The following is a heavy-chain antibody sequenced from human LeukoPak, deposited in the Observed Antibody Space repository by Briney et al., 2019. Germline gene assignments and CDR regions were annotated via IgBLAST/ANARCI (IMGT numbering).Heavy chain of an antibody. V-gene: IGHV3-33*03. CDR3: AAMVVTVEAFDY. D-gene: IGHD2-21*02. CDR1: GFTFSSYG. J-gene: IGHJ4*02. CDR2: IWYDGGNK. Sequence: PGGSLRLSCAASGFTFSSYGMHWVRQAPGKGLERVAVIWYDGGNKYYADSVKGRFTISRDNAKNTLYLQMNSLRAEDTAVYYCAAMVVTVEAFDYWGQGTLVTVSS.